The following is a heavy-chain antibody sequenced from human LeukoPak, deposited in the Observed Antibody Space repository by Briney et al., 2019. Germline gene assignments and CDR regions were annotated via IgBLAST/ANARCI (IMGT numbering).Heavy chain of an antibody. Sequence: SQTLSLTCAISGNSVSSSSAAWNWIRQSPSRGLEWLGRTYCRSKWYNDYAVSVKSRITINPDTSKNQFSLQLDSVTPEDTAVYYCTRGLFFDYWGQGTLVTVSS. CDR3: TRGLFFDY. J-gene: IGHJ4*02. CDR2: TYCRSKWYN. V-gene: IGHV6-1*01. CDR1: GNSVSSSSAA.